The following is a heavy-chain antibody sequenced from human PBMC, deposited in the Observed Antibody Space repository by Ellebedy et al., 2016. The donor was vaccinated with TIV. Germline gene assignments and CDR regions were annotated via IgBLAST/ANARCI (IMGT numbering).Heavy chain of an antibody. CDR3: GRGQTTFEY. Sequence: GESLKISCSASGFAFSNYPMHWVRLAPGKGLEHLSGINPNAIITKYADSVKGRLAISRDNARSSLYLQMNSLSAEDTAVYYCGRGQTTFEYWGQGTLVTVSS. D-gene: IGHD4-11*01. J-gene: IGHJ4*02. CDR2: INPNAIIT. V-gene: IGHV3-64*04. CDR1: GFAFSNYP.